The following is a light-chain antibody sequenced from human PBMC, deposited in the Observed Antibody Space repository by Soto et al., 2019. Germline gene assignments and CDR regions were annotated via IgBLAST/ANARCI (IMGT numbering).Light chain of an antibody. V-gene: IGLV2-14*01. CDR2: DVN. J-gene: IGLJ1*01. Sequence: QSALTQPASVSGSPGQSIAISCTGTRSDVGSYNYVSWYQQHPGEAPKLIIFDVNNRPSGVSNRFSGSKSGNTASLTISGLQAEDEADYYCSSYTGSSTLYVFGTGTKVTVL. CDR3: SSYTGSSTLYV. CDR1: RSDVGSYNY.